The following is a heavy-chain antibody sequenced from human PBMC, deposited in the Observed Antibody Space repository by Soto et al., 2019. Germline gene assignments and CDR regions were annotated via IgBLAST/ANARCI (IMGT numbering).Heavy chain of an antibody. D-gene: IGHD3-10*01. CDR1: GGSFSGYY. CDR3: ARGVPYYGSGSRWFDP. Sequence: SETLSLTCAVYGGSFSGYYWSWIRQPPGKGLEWIGEINHSGSTNYNPSLKSRVTISVDTSKNQFSLKLSSVTAADTAVYYCARGVPYYGSGSRWFDPWGQGTLVTVSS. J-gene: IGHJ5*02. V-gene: IGHV4-34*01. CDR2: INHSGST.